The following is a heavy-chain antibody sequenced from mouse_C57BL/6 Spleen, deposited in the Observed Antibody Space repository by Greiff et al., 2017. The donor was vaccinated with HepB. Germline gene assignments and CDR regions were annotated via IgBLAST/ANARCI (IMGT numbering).Heavy chain of an antibody. V-gene: IGHV3-6*01. CDR2: ISYDGSN. CDR3: ANYVYWYFDV. Sequence: EVKLVESGPGLVKPSQSLSLTCSVTGYSITSGYYWNWIRQFPGNKLEWMGYISYDGSNNYNPSLKNRISITRDTSKNQFFLKLNSVTTEDTATYYCANYVYWYFDVWGTGTTVTVSS. D-gene: IGHD1-1*02. J-gene: IGHJ1*03. CDR1: GYSITSGYY.